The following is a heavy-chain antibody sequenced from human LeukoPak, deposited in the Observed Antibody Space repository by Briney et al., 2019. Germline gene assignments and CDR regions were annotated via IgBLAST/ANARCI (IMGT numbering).Heavy chain of an antibody. D-gene: IGHD1-26*01. V-gene: IGHV3-53*01. CDR3: ARVLPGLGLYYFDY. CDR1: GFTVSSNY. J-gene: IGHJ4*02. Sequence: GGSLRLSCAASGFTVSSNYMSWVRQAPGKGLEWVSVIYSGGSTYYADSVKGRFTISRDNSKNTLYLQMNSLRAEDTAVYYCARVLPGLGLYYFDYWGQGTLVTVSS. CDR2: IYSGGST.